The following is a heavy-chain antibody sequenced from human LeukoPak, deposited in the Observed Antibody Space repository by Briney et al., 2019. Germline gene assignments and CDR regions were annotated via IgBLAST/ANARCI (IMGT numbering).Heavy chain of an antibody. CDR3: ARSDWFMYAFDI. V-gene: IGHV3-33*01. J-gene: IGHJ3*02. CDR1: GLTFSSYG. CDR2: IWYDGSNK. D-gene: IGHD3-9*01. Sequence: GRSLRLSCAASGLTFSSYGMHWVRQAPGKGLEWVAVIWYDGSNKYYADSVKGRFTISRDNSKNTLYLQMNSLRAEDTAVYYCARSDWFMYAFDIWGQGTMVTVSS.